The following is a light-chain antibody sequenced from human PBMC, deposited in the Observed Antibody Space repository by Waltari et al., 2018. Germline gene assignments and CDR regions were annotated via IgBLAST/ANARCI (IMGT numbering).Light chain of an antibody. V-gene: IGLV2-14*03. CDR3: SSYMDTTALEL. CDR2: DVT. J-gene: IGLJ2*01. CDR1: SSDIGSYNY. Sequence: QSALTQPASVSGSPGQSITISCTGTSSDIGSYNYVSWYQQQPGKDPKLIIFDVTNRPSGVANRFAGAKSGNTASRIISGLQGEDEADYYCSSYMDTTALELFGGGTSLTVL.